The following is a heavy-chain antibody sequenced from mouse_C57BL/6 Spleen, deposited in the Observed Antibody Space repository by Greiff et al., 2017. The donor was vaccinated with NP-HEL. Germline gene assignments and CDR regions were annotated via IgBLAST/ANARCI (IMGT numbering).Heavy chain of an antibody. CDR2: ISYSGST. J-gene: IGHJ3*01. V-gene: IGHV3-1*01. Sequence: EVQLMESGPGMVKPSQSLSLTCTVTGYSITSGYDWHWIRHFPGNKLEWMGYISYSGSTNYNPSLKSRISITHDTSKNHFFLKLNSVTTEDTATYYCARGGNYWFAYWGQGTLVTVSA. CDR3: ARGGNYWFAY. D-gene: IGHD2-1*01. CDR1: GYSITSGYD.